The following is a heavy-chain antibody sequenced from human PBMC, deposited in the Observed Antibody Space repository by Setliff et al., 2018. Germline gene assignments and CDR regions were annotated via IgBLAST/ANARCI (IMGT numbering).Heavy chain of an antibody. D-gene: IGHD1-26*01. V-gene: IGHV4-34*01. CDR1: GGSFSNYY. J-gene: IGHJ4*02. Sequence: SETLSLTCVVYGGSFSNYYWSWIRQPPGKGLEWIGEINHSGSTNYNSSLTSRVTISVDTSKNQFSLKLSSVTAADTAVYFCARDNTIVGATDYWGQGTLVTVSS. CDR3: ARDNTIVGATDY. CDR2: INHSGST.